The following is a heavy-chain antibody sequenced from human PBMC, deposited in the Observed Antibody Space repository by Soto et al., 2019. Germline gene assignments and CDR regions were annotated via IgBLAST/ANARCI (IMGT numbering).Heavy chain of an antibody. CDR1: GFTFSSYG. CDR3: ARDAVGNPGMGWFDS. D-gene: IGHD4-4*01. V-gene: IGHV3-33*01. CDR2: IWYDGSNK. Sequence: PGGSLRLSCAASGFTFSSYGMHWVRQAPGKGLEWVAVIWYDGSNKYYAGSVKGRFTISRDNSKNTLYLQMNSLRAEDTAVYYCARDAVGNPGMGWFDSWGQGTLVTVSS. J-gene: IGHJ5*01.